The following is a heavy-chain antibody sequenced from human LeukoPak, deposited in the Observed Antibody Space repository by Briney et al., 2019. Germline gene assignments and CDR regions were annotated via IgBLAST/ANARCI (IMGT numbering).Heavy chain of an antibody. CDR3: AKEGRSTTPGY. Sequence: GGSLRLSCAASGLTFSSSDMDWVRQAPGKGLEWVASISSSSSLIYYTNSVKGRFTISRDNAKNSLYLQMNSLRAEDTAVYFCAKEGRSTTPGYWGQGTLVTVSS. CDR2: ISSSSSLI. CDR1: GLTFSSSD. J-gene: IGHJ4*02. D-gene: IGHD6-13*01. V-gene: IGHV3-21*01.